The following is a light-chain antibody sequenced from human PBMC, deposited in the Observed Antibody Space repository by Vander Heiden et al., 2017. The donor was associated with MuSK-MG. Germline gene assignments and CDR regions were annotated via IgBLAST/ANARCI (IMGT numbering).Light chain of an antibody. J-gene: IGLJ2*01. V-gene: IGLV3-1*01. CDR2: QDT. CDR1: ILGHKY. CDR3: QAWDSGTVI. Sequence: SSVLTQPPSVSVSPGQTAKITCSGNILGHKYASWYQQKPGQSPVLVMLQDTKRPSGIPERFSGSTSGNTATLTVSGAQPLDEADYYCQAWDSGTVIFGGGTKLTVL.